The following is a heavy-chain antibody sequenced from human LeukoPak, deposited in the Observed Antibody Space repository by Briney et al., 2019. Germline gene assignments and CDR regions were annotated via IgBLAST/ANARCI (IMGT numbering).Heavy chain of an antibody. CDR3: ATGWYRLDY. CDR1: GFTFSGSW. Sequence: GGSLRLSCAASGFTFSGSWMSWVRQAPGKGLEWVANIQQEGSEKYYVDSVKGRFSISRDNAKNSLYLQMSSLRAEDTAVYCCATGWYRLDYWGQGTLVTVSS. D-gene: IGHD6-19*01. J-gene: IGHJ4*02. CDR2: IQQEGSEK. V-gene: IGHV3-7*05.